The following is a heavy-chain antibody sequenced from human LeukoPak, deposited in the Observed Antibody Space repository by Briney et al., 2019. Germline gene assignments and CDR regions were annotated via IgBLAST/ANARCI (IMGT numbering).Heavy chain of an antibody. V-gene: IGHV3-30*03. D-gene: IGHD2-2*03. Sequence: SGRSLRLSCAASGFTFSSYGMHWVRQAPGKGLEWVAVISYDGSNKYYADSVKGRFTISRDNSKNTLYLQMNSLRAEDTAVYYCATLDIVVVPAAIAHGMDVWGQGTTVTVSS. J-gene: IGHJ6*02. CDR2: ISYDGSNK. CDR3: ATLDIVVVPAAIAHGMDV. CDR1: GFTFSSYG.